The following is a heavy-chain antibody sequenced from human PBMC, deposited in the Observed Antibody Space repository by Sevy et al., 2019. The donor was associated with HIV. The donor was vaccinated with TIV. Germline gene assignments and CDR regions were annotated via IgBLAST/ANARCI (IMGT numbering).Heavy chain of an antibody. CDR1: GFTSSTYA. V-gene: IGHV3-30-3*01. J-gene: IGHJ3*02. D-gene: IGHD2-2*02. CDR3: ARAGYCSTTSCYRGLGALDI. CDR2: ISYDGSNN. Sequence: GESLKISCAASGFTSSTYAMHWVRQAPGKGLEWVALISYDGSNNYYTGSVKGRFTVSRDNSKNTLYLQMNSLRAEDTAAYYCARAGYCSTTSCYRGLGALDIWGQGTMVTVSS.